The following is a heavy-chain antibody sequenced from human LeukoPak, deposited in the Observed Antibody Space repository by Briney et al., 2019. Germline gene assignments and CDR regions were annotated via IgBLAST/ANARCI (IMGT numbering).Heavy chain of an antibody. V-gene: IGHV3-74*01. D-gene: IGHD4-17*01. J-gene: IGHJ3*02. CDR2: INSDGSST. CDR1: GFTFSNYW. Sequence: GGSLRLSCAASGFTFSNYWMHWVRQAPGKGLVWVSRINSDGSSTIYADSVKGRFTFSGDNAKNTVYLQMNSLRAEDTAVYYCSRGGDYHAFDIWGQGTMVTVSS. CDR3: SRGGDYHAFDI.